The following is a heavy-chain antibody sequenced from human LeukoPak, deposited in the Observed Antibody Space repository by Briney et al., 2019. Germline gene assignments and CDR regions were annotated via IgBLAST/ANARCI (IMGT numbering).Heavy chain of an antibody. V-gene: IGHV3-7*01. CDR3: ARLGEKADFDY. D-gene: IGHD3-16*01. CDR2: MKVDGSDI. Sequence: GGSLRLSCAASGFTFTNDFMTWVRQAPGKGLEWVANMKVDGSDIHYVDSVKGRFTISSDNARNSLYLQMNTLRVADTAVYYCARLGEKADFDYWGQGTLVTVSS. J-gene: IGHJ4*02. CDR1: GFTFTNDF.